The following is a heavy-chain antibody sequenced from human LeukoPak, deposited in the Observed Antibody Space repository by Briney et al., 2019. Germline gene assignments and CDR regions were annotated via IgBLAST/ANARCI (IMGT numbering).Heavy chain of an antibody. D-gene: IGHD3-22*01. J-gene: IGHJ4*02. Sequence: KTSETLSLTCAVSGYSISSGYYWGWIRPPPGKGLEWIGIIYHSGSTYYNPSLKSRVTISVDTSKNQFSLKLSSVTAADTAVYYCASSLRYYDSSGYYYFDYWGQGTLVTVSS. CDR3: ASSLRYYDSSGYYYFDY. CDR2: IYHSGST. V-gene: IGHV4-38-2*01. CDR1: GYSISSGYY.